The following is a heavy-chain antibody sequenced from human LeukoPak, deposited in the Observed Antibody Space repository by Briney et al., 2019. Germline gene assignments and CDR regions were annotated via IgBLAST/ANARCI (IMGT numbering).Heavy chain of an antibody. Sequence: PGRSLRLSCAASGFTFSSYGMHWVRQAPGKGLEWVAVISYDGSNKYYADSVKGRFTISRDNSKNTLYLQMNSLRAEDTAVYYCAKDLSISQARSSWENYFDYWGQGTLVTVSS. CDR2: ISYDGSNK. V-gene: IGHV3-30*18. CDR1: GFTFSSYG. D-gene: IGHD6-13*01. J-gene: IGHJ4*02. CDR3: AKDLSISQARSSWENYFDY.